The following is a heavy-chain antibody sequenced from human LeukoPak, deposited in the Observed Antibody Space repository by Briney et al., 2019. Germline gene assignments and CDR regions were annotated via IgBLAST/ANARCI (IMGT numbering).Heavy chain of an antibody. Sequence: PGGSLSLSCAAPGFTFNTYWMHWVRQAPGKGPVWVSRINADGRTTNYADSVKGRFTISRDNAKNTLYLQMNSLRVEDTATYSCAKVDGSGNSIFAYWGQGTLVPVSS. CDR3: AKVDGSGNSIFAY. V-gene: IGHV3-74*01. D-gene: IGHD3-22*01. CDR2: INADGRTT. J-gene: IGHJ4*02. CDR1: GFTFNTYW.